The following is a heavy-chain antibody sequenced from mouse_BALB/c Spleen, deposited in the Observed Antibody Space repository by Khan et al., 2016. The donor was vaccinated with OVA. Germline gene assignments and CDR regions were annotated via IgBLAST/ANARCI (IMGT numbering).Heavy chain of an antibody. V-gene: IGHV1S135*01. D-gene: IGHD2-2*01. CDR2: IDPFNGGS. J-gene: IGHJ3*01. CDR1: GYSFTSYY. Sequence: EVQLQESGPELMRPGASVKISCKASGYSFTSYYIHWVKQSHGKSLEWIGYIDPFNGGSSYNQKFKGKATLTVDKSSSTAYMHLNSLTSEDSAFYYCARQGYVAWFAYWGQGTLVTVSA. CDR3: ARQGYVAWFAY.